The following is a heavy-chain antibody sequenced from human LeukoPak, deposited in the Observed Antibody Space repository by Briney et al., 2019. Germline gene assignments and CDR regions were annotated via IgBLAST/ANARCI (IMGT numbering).Heavy chain of an antibody. CDR3: ARDHLIAVAPTKIDP. D-gene: IGHD6-19*01. CDR1: GYTLTSYG. Sequence: ASVKVSCKASGYTLTSYGISWVRQAPGQGLEWMGWISAYNGNTNYAQKLQGRVTMTTDTSTSTAYMELRSLRSDDTAVYYCARDHLIAVAPTKIDPWGQGTLVTVSS. V-gene: IGHV1-18*01. J-gene: IGHJ5*02. CDR2: ISAYNGNT.